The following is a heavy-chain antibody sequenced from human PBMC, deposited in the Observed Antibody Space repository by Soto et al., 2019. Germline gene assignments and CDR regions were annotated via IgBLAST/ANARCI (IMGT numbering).Heavy chain of an antibody. CDR2: IWYDGSNK. CDR1: GFTFSSYG. V-gene: IGHV3-33*01. D-gene: IGHD4-4*01. Sequence: GGSLRLSCAASGFTFSSYGMHWVRQAPGKGLEWVAVIWYDGSNKYYADSVKGRFTISRDNSKNTLYLQMNSLRAEDTAVYYCARDPYSNYLGTYYTDVWGKGTTVTVSS. J-gene: IGHJ6*03. CDR3: ARDPYSNYLGTYYTDV.